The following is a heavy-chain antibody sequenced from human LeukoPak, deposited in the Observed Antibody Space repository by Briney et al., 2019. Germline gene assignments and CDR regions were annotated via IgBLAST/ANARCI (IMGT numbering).Heavy chain of an antibody. CDR1: GGTFSSYA. J-gene: IGHJ6*03. D-gene: IGHD3-22*01. V-gene: IGHV1-69*05. Sequence: GASVKVSCEASGGTFSSYAISWVRQAPGQGLEWMGGIIPIFGTANYAQKFQGRVTITTDESTSTAYMELSSLRSEDTAVYYCARNAYSSVSTDYYYYYYMDVWGKGTTVTVSS. CDR3: ARNAYSSVSTDYYYYYYMDV. CDR2: IIPIFGTA.